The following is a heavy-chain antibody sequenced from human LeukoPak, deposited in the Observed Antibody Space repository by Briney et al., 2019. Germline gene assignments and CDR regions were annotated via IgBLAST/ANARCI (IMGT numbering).Heavy chain of an antibody. Sequence: GGSLRLSCAASGFTITNAWMNWVRQAPGKGLELVGRIRSKTAGGTTDYAAPMKGRFTISRDDSETMLYLQMNSLKIEDTAVYYCTTLDDIFGNHDDIWGQGTMVTVSS. CDR1: GFTITNAW. D-gene: IGHD3-9*01. CDR2: IRSKTAGGTT. V-gene: IGHV3-15*01. J-gene: IGHJ3*02. CDR3: TTLDDIFGNHDDI.